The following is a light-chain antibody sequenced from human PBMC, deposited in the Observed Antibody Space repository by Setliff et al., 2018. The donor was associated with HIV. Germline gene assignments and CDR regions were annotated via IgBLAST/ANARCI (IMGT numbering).Light chain of an antibody. V-gene: IGLV2-14*01. Sequence: QSVLTQPASVSGSPGQSITISCTGTNSDVGGYNYVSWYQQHPGKAPKLMISEVNSRPSGASNRFSGSKSGNTASLTISKLQADDEADYYCSSYTSSSALDYVFGTGTKATVL. CDR1: NSDVGGYNY. J-gene: IGLJ1*01. CDR2: EVN. CDR3: SSYTSSSALDYV.